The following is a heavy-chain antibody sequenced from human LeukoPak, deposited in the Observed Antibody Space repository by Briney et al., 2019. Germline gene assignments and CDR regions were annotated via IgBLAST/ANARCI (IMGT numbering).Heavy chain of an antibody. Sequence: GASVKVSCKASGYTFTSYGISWVRQAPGQGLEWMGWISAYNGNTNYAQKLQGRVTMTTDTSTSTAYMELRSLRSDDTAVYYCARDSAFGGVIANNWFDHWGQGTLVTVSS. CDR2: ISAYNGNT. J-gene: IGHJ5*02. V-gene: IGHV1-18*04. CDR3: ARDSAFGGVIANNWFDH. CDR1: GYTFTSYG. D-gene: IGHD3-16*02.